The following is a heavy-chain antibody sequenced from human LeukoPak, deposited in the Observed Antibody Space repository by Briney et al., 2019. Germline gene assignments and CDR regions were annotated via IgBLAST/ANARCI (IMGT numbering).Heavy chain of an antibody. Sequence: ASVKVSCKASGYTFTNYAMNWVRQAPGQGLEWMGWINTDTGNPTYAQGFTRRLVFSLDTSASTAYLQISGLKAEDTAVYYCARTLFGDQYQLLHNWFDPWGQGTLVTVSS. J-gene: IGHJ5*02. CDR3: ARTLFGDQYQLLHNWFDP. CDR1: GYTFTNYA. V-gene: IGHV7-4-1*02. D-gene: IGHD2-2*01. CDR2: INTDTGNP.